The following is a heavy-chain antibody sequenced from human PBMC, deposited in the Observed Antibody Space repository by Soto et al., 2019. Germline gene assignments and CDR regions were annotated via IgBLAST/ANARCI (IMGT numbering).Heavy chain of an antibody. Sequence: ASVKVSCKASGYTFTSYAMHWVRQAPGQRLEWMGWINAGNGNTKYSQKFQGRVTITRDTSASTAYMELSSLRSEDTAVYYCAREANVRQWLVEEYFQHWGQGTLVTVS. V-gene: IGHV1-3*01. D-gene: IGHD6-19*01. J-gene: IGHJ1*01. CDR1: GYTFTSYA. CDR3: AREANVRQWLVEEYFQH. CDR2: INAGNGNT.